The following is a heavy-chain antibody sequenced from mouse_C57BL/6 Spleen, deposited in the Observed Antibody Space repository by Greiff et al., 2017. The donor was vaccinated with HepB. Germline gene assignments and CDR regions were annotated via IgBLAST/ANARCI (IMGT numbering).Heavy chain of an antibody. J-gene: IGHJ1*03. CDR1: GFTFSDYY. CDR3: ARESYGNYWYFDV. CDR2: ISNGGGST. V-gene: IGHV5-12*01. D-gene: IGHD2-1*01. Sequence: DVQLVESGGGLVQPGGSLKLSCAASGFTFSDYYMYWVRQTPEKRLEWVAYISNGGGSTYYPDTVKGRFTISRDNAKNTLYLQMSRLKSEDTAMYSCARESYGNYWYFDVWGTGTTVTVSS.